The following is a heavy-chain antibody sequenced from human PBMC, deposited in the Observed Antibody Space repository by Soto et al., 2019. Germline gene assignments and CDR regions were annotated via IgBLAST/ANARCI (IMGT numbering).Heavy chain of an antibody. V-gene: IGHV4-59*01. D-gene: IGHD2-21*01. Sequence: SETLSLTCTVSAGSISGYYWTWIRLPPGKGLEWIGYIYYTGSTNYNPSLKSRFTISLDTSKNQFSLLLRSVTAADTAMYYCARTRWGYAFDIWGQGAMVTVSS. CDR3: ARTRWGYAFDI. CDR2: IYYTGST. J-gene: IGHJ3*02. CDR1: AGSISGYY.